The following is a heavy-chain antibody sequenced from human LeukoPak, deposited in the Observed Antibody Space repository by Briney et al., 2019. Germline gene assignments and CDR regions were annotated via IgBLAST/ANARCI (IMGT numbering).Heavy chain of an antibody. CDR2: INPNSGGT. J-gene: IGHJ5*02. V-gene: IGHV1-2*02. D-gene: IGHD1-26*01. CDR1: GYTFTSYG. CDR3: ARDEGWGWFDP. Sequence: ASVKVSCKASGYTFTSYGISWVRQAPGQGLEWMGWINPNSGGTNYAQKFQGRVTMTRDTSISTAYMELSRLRSDDTAVYYCARDEGWGWFDPWGQGTLVTVSS.